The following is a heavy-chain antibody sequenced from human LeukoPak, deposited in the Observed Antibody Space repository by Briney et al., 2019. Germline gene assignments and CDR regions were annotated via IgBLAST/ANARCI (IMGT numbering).Heavy chain of an antibody. CDR1: GYSFTNYW. V-gene: IGHV5-51*01. J-gene: IGHJ4*02. CDR2: IDPIDSDA. CDR3: GRLDTSMIYYFDY. Sequence: PGESLKISCKASGYSFTNYWIGWLRQMPGKGLEWMAVIDPIDSDARYSPSFQGQVTLSVDKSITTAYLQWNNLKASDSATYYCGRLDTSMIYYFDYWGQGTLVTVSS. D-gene: IGHD3/OR15-3a*01.